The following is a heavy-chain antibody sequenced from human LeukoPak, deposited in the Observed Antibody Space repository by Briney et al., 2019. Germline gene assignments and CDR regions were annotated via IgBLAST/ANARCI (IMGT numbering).Heavy chain of an antibody. CDR3: AKVNGDNTFDY. J-gene: IGHJ4*02. Sequence: ASVTVSCTASGYTFTSYAIHWVRQAPGQRLEWMGWINAGNGNTKYSQKFQGRVTITRDTSASTAYMELSSLRSEDTAVYYCAKVNGDNTFDYWGQGTLVTVSS. D-gene: IGHD7-27*01. V-gene: IGHV1-3*01. CDR1: GYTFTSYA. CDR2: INAGNGNT.